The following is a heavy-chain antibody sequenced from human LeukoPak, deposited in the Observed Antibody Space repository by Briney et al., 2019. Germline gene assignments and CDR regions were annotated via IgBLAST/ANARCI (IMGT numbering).Heavy chain of an antibody. CDR1: GFIFRNYW. D-gene: IGHD3-16*02. CDR2: IKEDGSGK. J-gene: IGHJ5*02. V-gene: IGHV3-7*01. Sequence: GGSLRLSCAASGFIFRNYWMSWVRQAPGKGLEWVANIKEDGSGKYYVESVKGRFTISRDNAKNSLYLQMSSLRAEDTAVYYCARGVIIRGRLDPWGQGTLVTVSS. CDR3: ARGVIIRGRLDP.